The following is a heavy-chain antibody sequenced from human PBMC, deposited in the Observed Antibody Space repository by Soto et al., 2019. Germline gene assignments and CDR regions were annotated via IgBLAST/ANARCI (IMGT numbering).Heavy chain of an antibody. V-gene: IGHV1-69*02. CDR1: GGTFSSYT. CDR3: ARSDDLRYCDLNDYYYYYMDV. J-gene: IGHJ6*03. CDR2: SIPILGIA. Sequence: QVQLVQSGAEVKKPGSSVKVSCKASGGTFSSYTVTWVRQAPGQGLEWMGRSIPILGIANYAQKFQGRVTITADKSTSTAYMELSSLRSEDTAVYYCARSDDLRYCDLNDYYYYYMDVWGRGTTVTVSS. D-gene: IGHD3-9*01.